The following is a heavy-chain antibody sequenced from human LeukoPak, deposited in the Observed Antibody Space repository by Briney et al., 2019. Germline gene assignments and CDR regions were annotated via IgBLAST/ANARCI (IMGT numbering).Heavy chain of an antibody. CDR1: GFTFSSYA. V-gene: IGHV3-30-3*01. Sequence: PGGSLRLSCAASGFTFSSYAMHWVRQAPGKGLEWVAVISYDGSNKYYADSVKGRSTISRDNSKNTLYLQMNSLRAEDTAVYYCARDFTEKYYYDSSGYSTFDYWGQGTLDTVSS. J-gene: IGHJ4*02. CDR3: ARDFTEKYYYDSSGYSTFDY. CDR2: ISYDGSNK. D-gene: IGHD3-22*01.